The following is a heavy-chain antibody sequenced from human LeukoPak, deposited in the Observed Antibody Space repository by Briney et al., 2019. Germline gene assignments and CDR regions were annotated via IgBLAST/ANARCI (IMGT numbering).Heavy chain of an antibody. V-gene: IGHV3-9*01. CDR1: GFTFDDYA. D-gene: IGHD3-22*01. Sequence: PGGSLRLSCAASGFTFDDYAMHWVRHAPGKGVEGVSGISCNSASIDYAASVKGRFTLSRDNAKNSLYLQMNSLRAEDTALYFCAKDASAHYYDSSGYYNSALDYWGQGTLVTVSS. J-gene: IGHJ4*02. CDR2: ISCNSASI. CDR3: AKDASAHYYDSSGYYNSALDY.